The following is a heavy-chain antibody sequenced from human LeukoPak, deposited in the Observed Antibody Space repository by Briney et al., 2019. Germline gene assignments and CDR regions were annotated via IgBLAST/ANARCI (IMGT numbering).Heavy chain of an antibody. CDR2: IGGIVSSI. J-gene: IGHJ4*02. D-gene: IGHD3-10*01. CDR1: AFTLSSYA. V-gene: IGHV3-23*01. CDR3: AKGGAAYGSGSYIPDY. Sequence: GGSLRLSCIPSAFTLSSYAMSWVRHAPGEGLEWVSSIGGIVSSIYYADSVKGRFTITRDNSKNTLYLQMNSLRAEDTAVYYCAKGGAAYGSGSYIPDYWGQGTLVTVSS.